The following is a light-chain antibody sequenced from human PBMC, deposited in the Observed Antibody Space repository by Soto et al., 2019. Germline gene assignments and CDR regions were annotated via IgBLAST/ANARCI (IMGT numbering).Light chain of an antibody. Sequence: EIVLTQSPGTLSLSPGERATLSCRASQSVSSSFLDWYQQIPGQAPRVLIYGASSRATGIPDRFSGSGSGKDFTLTISRLEPEDFAVYYCQQYGSSPRTFGQGTKVEIK. CDR3: QQYGSSPRT. V-gene: IGKV3-20*01. CDR2: GAS. J-gene: IGKJ1*01. CDR1: QSVSSSF.